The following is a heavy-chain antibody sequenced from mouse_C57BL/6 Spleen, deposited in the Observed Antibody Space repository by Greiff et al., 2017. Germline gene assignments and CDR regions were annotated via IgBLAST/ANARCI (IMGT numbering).Heavy chain of an antibody. CDR1: GYSFTGYY. CDR3: ASRDSSGYWDY. J-gene: IGHJ2*01. CDR2: INPSTGGT. Sequence: VQLQQSGPELVKPGASVKISCKASGYSFTGYYMNWVKQSPEKSLEWIGEINPSTGGTTYNQKFKAKATLTVDKSSSTAYMQLKSLTSEDSAVYYCASRDSSGYWDYWGQGTTLTVSS. V-gene: IGHV1-42*01. D-gene: IGHD3-2*02.